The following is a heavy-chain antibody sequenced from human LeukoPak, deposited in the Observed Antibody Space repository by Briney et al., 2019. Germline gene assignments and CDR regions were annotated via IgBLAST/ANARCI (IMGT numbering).Heavy chain of an antibody. Sequence: ASVKVSCKASGYTFTSYGISWVRQAPGQGLEWMGWISAYNGNTNYAQKLQGRVTMTTDTSTSTAYMELRSLRSDDTAVYYCARETPLSGYSYGYGGYYYYYMDVWSKGTTVTVSS. CDR3: ARETPLSGYSYGYGGYYYYYMDV. CDR1: GYTFTSYG. CDR2: ISAYNGNT. V-gene: IGHV1-18*01. D-gene: IGHD5-18*01. J-gene: IGHJ6*03.